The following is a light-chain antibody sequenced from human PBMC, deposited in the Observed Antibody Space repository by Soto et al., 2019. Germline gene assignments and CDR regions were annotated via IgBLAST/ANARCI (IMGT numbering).Light chain of an antibody. CDR1: QSISSY. CDR3: QQYLQWPPT. CDR2: GAS. Sequence: EIVMTQSPATLSVSPEDRATLSCRASQSISSYLAWYQQKPGQAPRLLIYGASSRATGIPARFSGSGSGTEFTLTVSSLQSEDFAIYYCQQYLQWPPTFGQGTKVDIK. V-gene: IGKV3-15*01. J-gene: IGKJ1*01.